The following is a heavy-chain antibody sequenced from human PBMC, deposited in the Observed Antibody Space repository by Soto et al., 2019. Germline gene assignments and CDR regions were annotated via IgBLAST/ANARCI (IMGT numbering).Heavy chain of an antibody. CDR3: ARGDNYYDSSGYALEKGYNWFDP. Sequence: PSETLSLTCAVYGGSFSGYYWSWIRQPPGKGLEWIGEINHSGSTNYNPSLKSRVTISVDTSKNQFSLKLSSVTAADTAVYYCARGDNYYDSSGYALEKGYNWFDPWGQGTLVTVSS. J-gene: IGHJ5*02. D-gene: IGHD3-22*01. CDR1: GGSFSGYY. CDR2: INHSGST. V-gene: IGHV4-34*01.